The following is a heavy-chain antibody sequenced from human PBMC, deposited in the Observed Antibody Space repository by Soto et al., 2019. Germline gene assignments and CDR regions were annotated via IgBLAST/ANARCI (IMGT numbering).Heavy chain of an antibody. D-gene: IGHD2-8*02. CDR3: AAGYSTGLDAFDI. V-gene: IGHV5-51*01. J-gene: IGHJ3*02. Sequence: DSLTISFKGSGYNFANFWIGLVRQMPGKGLEWMGMIFPGDSDTKNSPSLEGQITMSVDKSDSSAYLQWRSLKASDTAIYYCAAGYSTGLDAFDIWGQGTMVTVSS. CDR2: IFPGDSDT. CDR1: GYNFANFW.